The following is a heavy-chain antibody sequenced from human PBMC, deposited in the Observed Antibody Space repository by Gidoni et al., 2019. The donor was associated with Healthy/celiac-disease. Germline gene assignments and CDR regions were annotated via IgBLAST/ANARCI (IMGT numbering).Heavy chain of an antibody. CDR1: GFTFSSYA. D-gene: IGHD2-15*01. CDR2: ISGSGGST. Sequence: EVQLLESGGGLVQPGGSLRLSCAASGFTFSSYAMSWFRQAPGKGLEWVSAISGSGGSTYYADSVKGRFTISRDNSKNTLYLQMNSLRAEDTAVYYCAKDHCSGGSEGDVDYWGQGTLVTVSS. J-gene: IGHJ4*02. V-gene: IGHV3-23*01. CDR3: AKDHCSGGSEGDVDY.